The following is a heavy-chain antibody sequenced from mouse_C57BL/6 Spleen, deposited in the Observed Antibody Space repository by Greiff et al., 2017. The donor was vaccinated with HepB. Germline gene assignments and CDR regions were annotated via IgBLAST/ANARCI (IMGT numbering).Heavy chain of an antibody. J-gene: IGHJ2*01. V-gene: IGHV5-4*01. CDR2: ISDGGSYT. D-gene: IGHD2-3*01. CDR1: GFTFSSYA. Sequence: EVKLVESGGGLVKPGGSLKLSCAASGFTFSSYAMSWVRQTPEKRLEWVATISDGGSYTYYPDNVKGRFTISRDNAKNNLYLQMSNLKSEDTAMYYCARDRDDGYYVYFDYWGQGTTLTVSS. CDR3: ARDRDDGYYVYFDY.